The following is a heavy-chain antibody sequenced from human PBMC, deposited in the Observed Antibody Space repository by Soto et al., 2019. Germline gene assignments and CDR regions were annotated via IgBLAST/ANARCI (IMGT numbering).Heavy chain of an antibody. Sequence: QVQLQQWGAGLLKPSATLSLTCAVYGGSFSGYYWTWIRQPPGTGLEWLGEINNSGSTNYNPSLHSRVTISVYTSKNHCSLKLTSVTAADAAVYYWAEEKITGLFDYWGQGTLVTVSS. CDR2: INNSGST. D-gene: IGHD2-8*02. V-gene: IGHV4-34*01. J-gene: IGHJ4*02. CDR3: AEEKITGLFDY. CDR1: GGSFSGYY.